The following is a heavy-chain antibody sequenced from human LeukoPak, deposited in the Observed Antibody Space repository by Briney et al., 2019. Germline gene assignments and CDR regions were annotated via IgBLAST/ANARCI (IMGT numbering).Heavy chain of an antibody. J-gene: IGHJ3*02. CDR2: IIPIFGTA. CDR1: GGTFSSYA. Sequence: SVKVSCKASGGTFSSYAISWVRQAPGQGLEWMGGIIPIFGTASYAQKFQGRVTITADESTSTAYMELSSLRSEDTAVYYCARRRATVTTDAFDIWGQGTMVTVSS. V-gene: IGHV1-69*01. D-gene: IGHD4-17*01. CDR3: ARRRATVTTDAFDI.